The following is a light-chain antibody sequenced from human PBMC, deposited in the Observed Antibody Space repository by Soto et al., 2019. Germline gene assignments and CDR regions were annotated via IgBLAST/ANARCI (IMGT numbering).Light chain of an antibody. J-gene: IGKJ2*01. CDR2: AAS. CDR1: QTISTY. Sequence: DIQMTQSPSSLSASVGDRVTITCRASQTISTYLNWYQQKPGEAPKLLIYAASKLQSGVPSRFSGSGSGTDFTLTISRLQPEDFATYYCQQSHGIPYTFGQGTKLENK. V-gene: IGKV1-39*01. CDR3: QQSHGIPYT.